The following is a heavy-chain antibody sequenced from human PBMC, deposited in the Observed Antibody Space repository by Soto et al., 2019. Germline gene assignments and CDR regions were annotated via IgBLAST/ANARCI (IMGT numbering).Heavy chain of an antibody. V-gene: IGHV1-8*01. J-gene: IGHJ6*03. CDR1: GYTFTSYD. CDR3: ARPTGERRTIFDRYYYYYYMDV. CDR2: MNPNSGNT. Sequence: ASVKVSCKASGYTFTSYDINWVRQATGQGLEWMGWMNPNSGNTGYAQKFQGRVTMTRNTSISTAYMELSSLRSEDTAVYYCARPTGERRTIFDRYYYYYYMDVWGKGTTVTVSS. D-gene: IGHD3-3*01.